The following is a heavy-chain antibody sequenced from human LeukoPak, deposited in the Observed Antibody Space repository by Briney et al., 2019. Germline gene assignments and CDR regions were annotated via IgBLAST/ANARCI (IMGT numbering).Heavy chain of an antibody. CDR3: ARGSSSSWYY. D-gene: IGHD6-13*01. CDR2: ISSSSSYI. V-gene: IGHV3-21*01. J-gene: IGHJ4*02. CDR1: GFTFSNYD. Sequence: GRSLRLSCAASGFTFSNYDMHWVRQAPGRGLEWVSSISSSSSYIYYADSVKGRFTISRDNAKNSLYLQMNSLRAEDTAVYYCARGSSSSWYYWGQGTLVTVSS.